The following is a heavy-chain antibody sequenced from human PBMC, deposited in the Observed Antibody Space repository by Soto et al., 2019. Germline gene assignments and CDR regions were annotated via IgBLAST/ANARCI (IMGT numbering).Heavy chain of an antibody. CDR2: TLHTGGA. CDR3: ARGHMPTSWRFDT. J-gene: IGHJ5*02. V-gene: IGHV4-30-2*01. D-gene: IGHD2-2*01. Sequence: ASETLSLTCAVSGGSISSGGYSWSWIRQPPGKGLEWIGYTLHTGGAYYNPSLESRVTISVDISKNEFSLKLTSVTAADTAMYYCARGHMPTSWRFDTWGQGALVTVSS. CDR1: GGSISSGGYS.